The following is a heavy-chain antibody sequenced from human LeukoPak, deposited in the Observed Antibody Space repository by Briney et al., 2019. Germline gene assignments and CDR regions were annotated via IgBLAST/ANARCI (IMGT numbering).Heavy chain of an antibody. CDR2: INPNSGDT. CDR1: GSTFTGYY. CDR3: ARTVPVVVVTATFFDY. V-gene: IGHV1-2*02. J-gene: IGHJ4*02. Sequence: ASVKVSCKASGSTFTGYYMHWVRQAPGQGLEWMGWINPNSGDTNYAQKFQGRVTMTRDTSISTAYMELSRLRSDDTAVYYCARTVPVVVVTATFFDYWGQGTLVTVSS. D-gene: IGHD2-15*01.